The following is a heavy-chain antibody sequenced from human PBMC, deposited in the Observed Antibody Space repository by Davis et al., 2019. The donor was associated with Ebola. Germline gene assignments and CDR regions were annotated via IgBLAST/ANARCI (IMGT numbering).Heavy chain of an antibody. CDR1: GFTFDDYA. J-gene: IGHJ4*02. CDR2: ISWNSGSI. D-gene: IGHD3-16*02. CDR3: ARARYYDYIWGSYRPTAYFDY. V-gene: IGHV3-9*01. Sequence: SLKISCAASGFTFDDYAMHWVRQAPGKGLEWVSGISWNSGSIGYADSVKGRFTISRDNAKNSLYLQMNSLRDEDTAVYYCARARYYDYIWGSYRPTAYFDYWGQGTLVTVSS.